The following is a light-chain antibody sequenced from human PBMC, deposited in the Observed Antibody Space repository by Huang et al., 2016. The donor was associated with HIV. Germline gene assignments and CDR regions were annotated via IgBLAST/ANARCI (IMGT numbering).Light chain of an antibody. V-gene: IGKV1-39*01. J-gene: IGKJ3*01. CDR1: QSISSY. CDR2: AAS. CDR3: QQSYSNTFT. Sequence: DIQMTQSPFSLSASVGERVIITCRASQSISSYLNWYQQQPGKAPNLLIYAASSLQSGVPSRFSGSGSGTDFTLTIRSLQPEDFATYYCQQSYSNTFTFGAGTKVDVK.